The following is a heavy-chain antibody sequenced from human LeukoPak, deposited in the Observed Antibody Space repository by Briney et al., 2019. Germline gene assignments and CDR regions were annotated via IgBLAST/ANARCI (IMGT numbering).Heavy chain of an antibody. Sequence: PGGSLRLSCEASGFTFSAYAMTWVRQAPGKGREWVSSIGSDDKAHYSESVKGRFAISRDNSKNTLFLQLHNLRLEDTALYYCARDLHYYVAIDVWGQGTTVTVSS. CDR1: GFTFSAYA. CDR3: ARDLHYYVAIDV. V-gene: IGHV3-23*01. J-gene: IGHJ6*02. D-gene: IGHD3-10*02. CDR2: IGSDDKA.